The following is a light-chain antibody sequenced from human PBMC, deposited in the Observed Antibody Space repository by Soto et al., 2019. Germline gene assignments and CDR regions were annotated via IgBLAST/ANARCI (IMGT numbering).Light chain of an antibody. CDR3: SSYTSSSTVV. CDR2: EVS. CDR1: SSDVGGYNY. V-gene: IGLV2-14*01. Sequence: QAVVTQPPSASGSPGQSITISCTGTSSDVGGYNYVSWYQQHPGKAPKLMIYEVSNRPSGVSNRFSGSKSGNTASLTISGLQAEDEADCYCSSYTSSSTVVFGGGTKLTVL. J-gene: IGLJ2*01.